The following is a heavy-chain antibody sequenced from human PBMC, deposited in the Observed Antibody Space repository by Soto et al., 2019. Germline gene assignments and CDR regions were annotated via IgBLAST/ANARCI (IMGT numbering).Heavy chain of an antibody. V-gene: IGHV3-33*01. CDR3: ARSNGGAVTTVTIFDY. CDR1: GFTFSSYG. D-gene: IGHD4-17*01. CDR2: IWYDGSNK. Sequence: PGGSLRLSCAASGFTFSSYGMHWVRQAPGKGLEWVAVIWYDGSNKYYADSVKGRFTISRDNSKNTLYLQMNSLRAEDTAVYYCARSNGGAVTTVTIFDYWGQGTLVTVSS. J-gene: IGHJ4*02.